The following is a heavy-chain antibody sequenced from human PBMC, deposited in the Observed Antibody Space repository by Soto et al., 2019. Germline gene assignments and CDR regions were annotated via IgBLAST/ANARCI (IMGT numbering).Heavy chain of an antibody. CDR2: IYQSGST. D-gene: IGHD2-21*01. J-gene: IGHJ4*02. CDR1: GGSISSGGYS. V-gene: IGHV4-30-2*01. CDR3: ARGGPLGSCGGPTCHNSFAS. Sequence: SETLSLTCGVSGGSISSGGYSWSWIRQPPGKGLEWIGYIYQSGSTFYSPSLKSRVTISLDKSKNQFSLNLSSVTAADTAVYYVARGGPLGSCGGPTCHNSFASWGQGALVPVSS.